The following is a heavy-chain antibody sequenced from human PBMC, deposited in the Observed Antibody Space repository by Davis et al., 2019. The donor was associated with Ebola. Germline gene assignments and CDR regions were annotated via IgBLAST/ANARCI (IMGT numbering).Heavy chain of an antibody. D-gene: IGHD3-22*01. CDR3: ARDGYYYDSSGYYYRVAFDI. CDR2: INHSGST. CDR1: GGSFSGYY. J-gene: IGHJ3*02. V-gene: IGHV4-34*01. Sequence: SETLSLTCAVYGGSFSGYYWRWIRQPPGKGLEWIGEINHSGSTNYNPSLKSRVTISVDTSKNQFSLKLSSVTAADTAVYYCARDGYYYDSSGYYYRVAFDIWGQGTMVTVSS.